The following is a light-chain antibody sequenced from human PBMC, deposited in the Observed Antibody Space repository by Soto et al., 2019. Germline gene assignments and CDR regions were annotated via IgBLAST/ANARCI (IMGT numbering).Light chain of an antibody. CDR1: QSIGNS. CDR3: RQRYNWPLT. V-gene: IGKV3-11*01. Sequence: TVLTQSPATLSLSPGERATLSCKASQSIGNSLGWFQQKPGQAPRLLIDDAFNRATGIPARFTGSGSGSDFTLHISSLETEDCGVYSCRQRYNWPLTFGGGTKVEIK. J-gene: IGKJ4*01. CDR2: DAF.